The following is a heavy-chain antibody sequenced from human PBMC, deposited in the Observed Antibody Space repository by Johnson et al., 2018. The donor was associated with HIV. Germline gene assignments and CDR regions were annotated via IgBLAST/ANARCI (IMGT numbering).Heavy chain of an antibody. CDR1: GFKFYEYD. J-gene: IGHJ3*02. CDR3: ARATYYYDTSGYLIRPRAFDI. Sequence: MLLVESGGGVVRPGGSLRISCVASGFKFYEYDVSWVRQVPGKGLEWVSGINWSGGGKTYADSVKGRFTVSSATAKNSLYLQMNSLRAEDTALYHCARATYYYDTSGYLIRPRAFDIWGQGTVVTVSS. D-gene: IGHD3-22*01. CDR2: INWSGGGK. V-gene: IGHV3-20*01.